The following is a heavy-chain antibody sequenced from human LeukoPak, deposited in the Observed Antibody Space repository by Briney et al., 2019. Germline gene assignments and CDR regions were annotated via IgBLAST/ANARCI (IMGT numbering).Heavy chain of an antibody. CDR2: IYYSGST. CDR3: ASSRRYYYDSSGYYAFDI. Sequence: TLSLTCTVSGGSISSGDYYWSWISQPPGKGLEWIGYIYYSGSTYYNPSLKSRVTISVDTSKNQFSLKLSSVTATDTAVYYCASSRRYYYDSSGYYAFDIWGQGTMVTVSS. CDR1: GGSISSGDYY. J-gene: IGHJ3*02. V-gene: IGHV4-30-4*08. D-gene: IGHD3-22*01.